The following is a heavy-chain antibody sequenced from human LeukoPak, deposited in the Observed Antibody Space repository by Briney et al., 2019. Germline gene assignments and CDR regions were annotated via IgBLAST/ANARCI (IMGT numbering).Heavy chain of an antibody. V-gene: IGHV1-18*01. CDR1: GYTFNTYG. CDR2: ISGSTGNT. CDR3: ARLPLGYYDGTSFLE. J-gene: IGHJ4*02. Sequence: ASVKVSCKASGYTFNTYGISWVRQAPGQGLEWMGWISGSTGNTKYAQKLQGRVSMTTDTSTSTAYLELRNLRSDDTAMYYCARLPLGYYDGTSFLEWGQGTLVTVSS. D-gene: IGHD3-16*01.